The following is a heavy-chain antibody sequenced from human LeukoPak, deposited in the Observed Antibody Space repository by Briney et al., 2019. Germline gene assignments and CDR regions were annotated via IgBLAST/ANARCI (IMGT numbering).Heavy chain of an antibody. Sequence: ESLHLSCKGSGYSFTNYWIGWVRQMPGKGLEWMGIVYPGDSDTRYSPSFEGHVTISADKSICTAYLQWSSLKASDTAIYYCARYIVGAAGGGYWGEGTLVSVSS. CDR3: ARYIVGAAGGGY. J-gene: IGHJ4*02. D-gene: IGHD1-26*01. CDR1: GYSFTNYW. V-gene: IGHV5-51*01. CDR2: VYPGDSDT.